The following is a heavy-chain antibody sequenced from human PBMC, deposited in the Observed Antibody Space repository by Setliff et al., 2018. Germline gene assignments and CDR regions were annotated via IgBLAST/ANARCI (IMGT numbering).Heavy chain of an antibody. Sequence: ASVKVSCKASAFTKYYVHWVRQAPGQGLEWMGIIHPSGGSTTYAQKFQGRVTMTRDTSTGTVNMELSSLRSDDTAQYYCVRDRTAIVVGPPTAAFDIWGQGTMVTVSS. CDR3: VRDRTAIVVGPPTAAFDI. D-gene: IGHD2-2*01. V-gene: IGHV1-46*01. CDR2: IHPSGGST. J-gene: IGHJ3*02. CDR1: AFTKYY.